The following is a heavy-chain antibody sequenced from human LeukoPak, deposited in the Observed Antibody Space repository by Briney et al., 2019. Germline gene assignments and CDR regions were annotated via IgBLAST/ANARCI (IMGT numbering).Heavy chain of an antibody. CDR3: AKDLWLELRKNYFDY. Sequence: GGSLRLSCAASGFTFSSYAMSWVRQAPGKGLEWVSAISGSGGSTYYADSVKGRFTISRDNSKNTLYLQMNSLRAEDTAVYYCAKDLWLELRKNYFDYWGQGTLVTVSS. V-gene: IGHV3-23*01. CDR2: ISGSGGST. D-gene: IGHD1-7*01. CDR1: GFTFSSYA. J-gene: IGHJ4*02.